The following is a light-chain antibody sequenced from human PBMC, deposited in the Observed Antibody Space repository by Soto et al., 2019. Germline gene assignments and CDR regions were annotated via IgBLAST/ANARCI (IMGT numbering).Light chain of an antibody. V-gene: IGLV2-14*01. CDR2: DVS. J-gene: IGLJ2*01. CDR3: SSYTSSSTLEV. CDR1: SSDVGGYNY. Sequence: QSVLTQPAYVSGSPGQSITISCTGTSSDVGGYNYVSWYQPHPGKAPKLMIYDVSNRPSGVSNRFSGSKSGNTASLTISGLQAEDEADYYCSSYTSSSTLEVFGGGTKLTVL.